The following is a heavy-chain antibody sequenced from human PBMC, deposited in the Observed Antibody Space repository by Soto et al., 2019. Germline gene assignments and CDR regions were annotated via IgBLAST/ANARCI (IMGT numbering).Heavy chain of an antibody. CDR2: ISGSGGRT. J-gene: IGHJ5*02. CDR1: GFTFSSYA. V-gene: IGHV3-23*01. CDR3: AQDVVVAARGWFDP. Sequence: EVQLLESGGGLVQPGGSLRLSCAASGFTFSSYAMSWVRQAPGKGLEWVSAISGSGGRTYYADSVKGRFTISRENSKNTLYLQMNSLRAEDTAVYYCAQDVVVAARGWFDPWGQGTLVTVSS. D-gene: IGHD2-15*01.